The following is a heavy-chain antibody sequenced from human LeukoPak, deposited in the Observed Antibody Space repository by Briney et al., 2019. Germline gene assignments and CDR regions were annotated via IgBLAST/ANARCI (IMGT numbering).Heavy chain of an antibody. Sequence: HPGRSLRLSCAASGFTFSSYGMHWVRQAPGKGPEWVAVISYDGSNKYYADSVKGRFTISRDNSKNTLYLQMNSLRAEDTAVYYCAKDLGWSYFDYWGQGTLVTVSS. CDR2: ISYDGSNK. CDR3: AKDLGWSYFDY. CDR1: GFTFSSYG. D-gene: IGHD6-19*01. V-gene: IGHV3-30*18. J-gene: IGHJ4*02.